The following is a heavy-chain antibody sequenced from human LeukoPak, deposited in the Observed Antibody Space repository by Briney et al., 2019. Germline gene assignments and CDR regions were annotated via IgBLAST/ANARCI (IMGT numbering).Heavy chain of an antibody. CDR2: IIPIFGTA. Sequence: SVKVSCKASGYTFTSYDINWVRQAPGQGLEWMGGIIPIFGTANYAQKFQGRVTITTDESTSTAYMELSSLRSEDTAVYYCASSVKMGGVYYDFWSGYFDYWGQGTLVTVSS. CDR3: ASSVKMGGVYYDFWSGYFDY. V-gene: IGHV1-69*05. D-gene: IGHD3-3*01. CDR1: GYTFTSYD. J-gene: IGHJ4*02.